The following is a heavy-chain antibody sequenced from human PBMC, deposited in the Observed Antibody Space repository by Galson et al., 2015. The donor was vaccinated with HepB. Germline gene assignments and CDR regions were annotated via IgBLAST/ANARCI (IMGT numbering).Heavy chain of an antibody. V-gene: IGHV3-9*01. CDR3: VKDTRGGYGFGWFDP. D-gene: IGHD5-12*01. CDR1: GFTFDDFA. J-gene: IGHJ5*02. Sequence: SLRLSCAASGFTFDDFAMHWVRQAPGKGLEWVSTITWNGGDVGYVDSVKGRFTISRDNAKDSLHLQMNSLTVEDTALYYCVKDTRGGYGFGWFDPWGQGTLVAVSS. CDR2: ITWNGGDV.